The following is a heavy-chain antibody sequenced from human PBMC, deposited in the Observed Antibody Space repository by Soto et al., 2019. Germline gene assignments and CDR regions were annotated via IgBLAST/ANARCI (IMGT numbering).Heavy chain of an antibody. CDR1: GGSINSDTNY. V-gene: IGHV4-30-4*01. J-gene: IGHJ5*02. CDR3: ACEIVSYFASSCYPDL. Sequence: SETLSITCSVSGGSINSDTNYWSWIRQTPSRGLEWIGYIYYSGTTYYNPSLKSRVTISIDTSKNQFSLSLTSVVAADTAVYYCACEIVSYFASSCYPDLRGQGTRVTDS. CDR2: IYYSGTT. D-gene: IGHD2-15*01.